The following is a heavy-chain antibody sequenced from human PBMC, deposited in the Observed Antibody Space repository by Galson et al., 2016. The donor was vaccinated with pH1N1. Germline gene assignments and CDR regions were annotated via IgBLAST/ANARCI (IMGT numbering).Heavy chain of an antibody. D-gene: IGHD4-17*01. CDR2: TYYGGST. J-gene: IGHJ2*01. Sequence: LVKPTQTLPLTCTISTGSISGYYWTWIRQPPGKGLEWIGYTYYGGSTNYNPSLKSRLTISIDTSKNQFSLKLSSLTAADTAVYYCARGDYGDSLYWYFDVWGGGTLVTVSS. V-gene: IGHV4-59*01. CDR1: TGSISGYY. CDR3: ARGDYGDSLYWYFDV.